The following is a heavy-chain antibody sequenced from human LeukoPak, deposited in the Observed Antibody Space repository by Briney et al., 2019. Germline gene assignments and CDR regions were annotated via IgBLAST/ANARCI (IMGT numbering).Heavy chain of an antibody. V-gene: IGHV3-9*03. Sequence: PGRSLRLYCAASGFTFDDYAMHWVRQAPGKGLEWVSGISWNSGSIGYADSVKGRFTISRDNAKNSLYLQMNSLRAEDMALYYCAKDIGSSGDDAFDIWGQGTMVTVSS. CDR2: ISWNSGSI. J-gene: IGHJ3*02. CDR3: AKDIGSSGDDAFDI. CDR1: GFTFDDYA. D-gene: IGHD6-19*01.